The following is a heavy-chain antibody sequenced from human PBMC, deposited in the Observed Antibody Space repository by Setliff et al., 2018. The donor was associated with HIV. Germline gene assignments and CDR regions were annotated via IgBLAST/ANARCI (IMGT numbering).Heavy chain of an antibody. CDR1: GYSISSGYY. CDR2: IYHSGST. Sequence: PSETLSLTCAVSGYSISSGYYWGWIRQPPGKGLEWIGSIYHSGSTYNNPSLKSRVTISVDTSKNQFSLKLTSVTAADTAVYYCARSPGVATITIFDYWGQGSLVTVSS. D-gene: IGHD5-12*01. V-gene: IGHV4-38-2*01. CDR3: ARSPGVATITIFDY. J-gene: IGHJ4*02.